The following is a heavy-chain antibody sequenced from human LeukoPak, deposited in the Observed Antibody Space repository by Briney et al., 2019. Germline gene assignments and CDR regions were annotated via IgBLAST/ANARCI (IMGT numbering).Heavy chain of an antibody. V-gene: IGHV3-49*04. Sequence: GGSLRLSCTGSGFTFGDYAVIWVRQAPGRGLEWVSFIRAKAYGGTTEYAASVKGRFTISRDDSKSIAYLQMNSLKTEDTALYYCSSHSSRGYSYGLDYWGQGTLVTVSS. CDR3: SSHSSRGYSYGLDY. CDR1: GFTFGDYA. J-gene: IGHJ4*02. D-gene: IGHD5-18*01. CDR2: IRAKAYGGTT.